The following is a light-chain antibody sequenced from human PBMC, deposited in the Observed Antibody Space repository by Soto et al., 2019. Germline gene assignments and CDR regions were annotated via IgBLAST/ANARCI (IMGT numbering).Light chain of an antibody. CDR3: QQYNNWPTWT. CDR1: QSVSDN. J-gene: IGKJ1*01. Sequence: EIVMTPSPATLSVSAGDRATLSCRASQSVSDNLAWYQQKPGQAPRLLIYGASTRATGIPARFSGSGSETEFTLTISSLQAEDSAVYFCQQYNNWPTWTFGQGTKVDIK. CDR2: GAS. V-gene: IGKV3-15*01.